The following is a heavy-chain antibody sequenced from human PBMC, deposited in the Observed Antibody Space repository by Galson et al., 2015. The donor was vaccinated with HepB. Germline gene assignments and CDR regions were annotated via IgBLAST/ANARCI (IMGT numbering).Heavy chain of an antibody. CDR2: ISYDGSNK. Sequence: SLRLSCAASGFTFSSYAMHWVRQAPGKGLEWVAVISYDGSNKYYADSVKGRFTISRDNSKNTLYLQMNSLRAEDTAVYYCARRVDDSSGYYYDYYYGMDVWGQGTTVTVSS. V-gene: IGHV3-30-3*01. CDR1: GFTFSSYA. J-gene: IGHJ6*02. D-gene: IGHD3-22*01. CDR3: ARRVDDSSGYYYDYYYGMDV.